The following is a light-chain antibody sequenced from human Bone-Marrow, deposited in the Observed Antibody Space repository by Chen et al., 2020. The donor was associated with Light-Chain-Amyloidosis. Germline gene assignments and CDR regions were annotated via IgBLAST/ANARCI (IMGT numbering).Light chain of an antibody. CDR3: QVWDSSSDHHYV. CDR2: DDS. Sequence: SYVLTQPPSVSVAPGKTARITCGGNNIGSKSVHWYQQKPGQAPVLVVYDDSDRPSGIPERVSGSNAGNTATLTIRRVEAGDEADYYCQVWDSSSDHHYVFGTGTKVTVL. CDR1: NIGSKS. J-gene: IGLJ1*01. V-gene: IGLV3-21*03.